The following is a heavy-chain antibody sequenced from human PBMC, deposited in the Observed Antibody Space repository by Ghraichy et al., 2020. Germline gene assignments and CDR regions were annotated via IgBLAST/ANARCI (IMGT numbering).Heavy chain of an antibody. CDR3: ARAPYDDDGFYDDGFDV. D-gene: IGHD3-22*01. CDR1: GGSISSDDYS. V-gene: IGHV4-30-2*01. J-gene: IGHJ3*01. CDR2: IYHSGST. Sequence: SETLSLTCGVSGGSISSDDYSWSWIRQPPGKGLEWIGHIYHSGSTYYNPSLKSRVTISADRSKNQISLKLSSVTAADTAMYYCARAPYDDDGFYDDGFDVWGQGTMVTVSS.